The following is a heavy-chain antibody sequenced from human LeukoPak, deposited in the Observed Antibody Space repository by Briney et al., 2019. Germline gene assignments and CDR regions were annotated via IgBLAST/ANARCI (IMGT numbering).Heavy chain of an antibody. CDR1: GYTFTGYY. CDR3: ARVQIRRGWYHNWFDP. V-gene: IGHV1-2*02. D-gene: IGHD6-19*01. CDR2: INPNSGGT. J-gene: IGHJ5*02. Sequence: ASVKVSCKASGYTFTGYYMHWVRQAPGQGLEWMGWINPNSGGTNYAQKFQGRVTMTRDTSISTAYMELSRLRSDDTAVYYCARVQIRRGWYHNWFDPWGQGTLVTVSS.